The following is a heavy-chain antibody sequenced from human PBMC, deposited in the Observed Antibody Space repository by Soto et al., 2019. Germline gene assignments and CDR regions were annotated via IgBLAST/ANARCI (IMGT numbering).Heavy chain of an antibody. CDR1: TFPFSSYV. J-gene: IGHJ6*03. D-gene: IGHD3-16*01. CDR2: ITGDGTTT. Sequence: EVYLLESGGGFVQPGESLRLSCAASTFPFSSYVMHWFRQAPGKGLEWVSAITGDGTTTYYADSVKGRFTISRDNSQNTLYLQILSLRANDTAMYYCAKPYVFYFYSMDVWGNVTAVTVSS. CDR3: AKPYVFYFYSMDV. V-gene: IGHV3-23*01.